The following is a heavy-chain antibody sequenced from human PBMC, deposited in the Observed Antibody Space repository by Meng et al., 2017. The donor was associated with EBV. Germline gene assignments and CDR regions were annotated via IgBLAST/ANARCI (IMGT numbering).Heavy chain of an antibody. J-gene: IGHJ4*02. CDR2: INTYSGKA. Sequence: QVQLLQSGSDWRRPGASVKVSCKASGYTFRNYAINWMRQVPGQGLEWMGWINTYSGKATFAQGFTGRFVFSLDTPVTTAHLQISGLKTEDSAVYYCARGVEENGSHYPFDSWGQGTLVTVSS. D-gene: IGHD1-1*01. V-gene: IGHV7-4-1*02. CDR3: ARGVEENGSHYPFDS. CDR1: GYTFRNYA.